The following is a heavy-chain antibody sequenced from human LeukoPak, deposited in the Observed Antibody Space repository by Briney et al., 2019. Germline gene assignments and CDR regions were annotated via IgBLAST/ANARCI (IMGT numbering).Heavy chain of an antibody. J-gene: IGHJ4*02. CDR3: ARGHNTAMVFTLFGY. Sequence: ASVKVSCKASGYTFTGYYMHWVRQAPGQGLEWMGRINPNSGGTNYAQKFQGRVTMTRDTSISTAYMELSRLRSDDTAVYYCARGHNTAMVFTLFGYWGQGTLVTVSS. CDR1: GYTFTGYY. V-gene: IGHV1-2*06. D-gene: IGHD5-18*01. CDR2: INPNSGGT.